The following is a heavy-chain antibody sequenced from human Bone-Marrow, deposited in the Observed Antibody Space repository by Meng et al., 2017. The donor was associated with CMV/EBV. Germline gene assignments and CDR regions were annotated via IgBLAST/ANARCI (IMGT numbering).Heavy chain of an antibody. CDR3: ARDHVRAGSNPDAFDI. CDR1: GYTFNSYG. V-gene: IGHV1-18*01. D-gene: IGHD3-10*01. J-gene: IGHJ3*02. Sequence: ASVKVSCKSSGYTFNSYGISWVRQAPGQGLEWMGWISAHNGKTKYAQKLQGRVTMTTDTSTSTAYMELRSLRSDDTAVYYCARDHVRAGSNPDAFDIWGQGTMVTVSS. CDR2: ISAHNGKT.